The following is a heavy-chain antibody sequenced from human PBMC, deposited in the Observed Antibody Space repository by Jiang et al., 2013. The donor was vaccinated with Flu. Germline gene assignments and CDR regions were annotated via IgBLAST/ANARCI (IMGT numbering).Heavy chain of an antibody. J-gene: IGHJ6*04. V-gene: IGHV3-48*03. CDR3: ARDHGAVVVTAIRYYYGMDV. D-gene: IGHD2-21*02. Sequence: VSYTLVVVVVPYTNADSVKGRFTISRDNAKNSLYLQMNSLRAEDTAVYYCARDHGAVVVTAIRYYYGMDVWGKGTTVTVSS. CDR2: LVVVVVP.